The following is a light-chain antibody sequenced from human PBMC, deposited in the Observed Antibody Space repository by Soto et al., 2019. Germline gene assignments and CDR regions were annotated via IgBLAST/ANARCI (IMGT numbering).Light chain of an antibody. Sequence: TQPPSVSPAPGQKVTISCSGNSSDIGRNYVSWYKHLPRTTPKPLIYANYKRPSGIPDRFSGSKSGTSATLGITGLQTGDEADYYCGTWDSSLTTFVFGTGTKVTVL. CDR1: SSDIGRNY. CDR2: ANY. J-gene: IGLJ1*01. V-gene: IGLV1-51*02. CDR3: GTWDSSLTTFV.